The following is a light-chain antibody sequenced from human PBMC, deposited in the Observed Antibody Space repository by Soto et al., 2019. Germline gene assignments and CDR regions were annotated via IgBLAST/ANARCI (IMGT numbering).Light chain of an antibody. CDR3: QQYGSSSWT. CDR1: QSVSSSY. J-gene: IGKJ1*01. V-gene: IGKV3-20*01. CDR2: GAS. Sequence: EIVLTQPPGTLSFSPGERATLSCRASQSVSSSYLAWYQQKPGQAPRLLIYGASSRATGIPDRFSGSGSGTDFTLTISRLEPEDFAVYYCQQYGSSSWTRGQGTKV.